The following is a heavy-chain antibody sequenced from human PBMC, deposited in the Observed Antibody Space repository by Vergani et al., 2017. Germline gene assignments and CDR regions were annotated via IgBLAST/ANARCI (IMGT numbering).Heavy chain of an antibody. D-gene: IGHD3-9*01. Sequence: EVQLLESGGGLVQPGGSLRLSCAASGFTFGDYAMSWFRQAPGKGLEWVGFIRSKAYGGTTEYAASVKGRFTISRDDSKSIAYLQMNSLKTEDTAVYYCAKNDDILTGYSHFDYWGQGTLVTVSS. V-gene: IGHV3-49*03. J-gene: IGHJ4*02. CDR2: IRSKAYGGTT. CDR1: GFTFGDYA. CDR3: AKNDDILTGYSHFDY.